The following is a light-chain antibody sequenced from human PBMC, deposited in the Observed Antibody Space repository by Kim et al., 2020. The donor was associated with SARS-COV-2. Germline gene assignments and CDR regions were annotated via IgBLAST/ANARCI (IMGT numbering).Light chain of an antibody. CDR2: EVS. J-gene: IGLJ2*01. CDR3: CSYAGSSTLYVI. Sequence: ITISCTGTSSDVGSYNLVSWYQQHPGKAPKLRIYEVSKRPSGVSNRFSGSKSGNTASLTISGLQAEDEADYYCCSYAGSSTLYVIFGGGTQLTVL. CDR1: SSDVGSYNL. V-gene: IGLV2-23*02.